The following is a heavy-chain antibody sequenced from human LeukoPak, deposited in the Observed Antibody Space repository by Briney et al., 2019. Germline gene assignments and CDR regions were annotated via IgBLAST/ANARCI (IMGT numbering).Heavy chain of an antibody. CDR1: GFTFSSYS. J-gene: IGHJ6*04. V-gene: IGHV3-48*01. CDR2: ISSSSSTV. CDR3: ARDVRHHV. Sequence: GGSLRLSCAASGFTFSSYSMNWVRQTPGKGLEWVSYISSSSSTVYYADSVKGRFTISRDNAKNSLCLQMNSLRAEDTAVYYCARDVRHHVWGKGTTVTVSS.